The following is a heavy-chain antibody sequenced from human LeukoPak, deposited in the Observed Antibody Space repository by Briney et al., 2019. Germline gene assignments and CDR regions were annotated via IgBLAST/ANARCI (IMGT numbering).Heavy chain of an antibody. CDR3: VRRTTGEYYFDY. V-gene: IGHV5-51*01. Sequence: GESLRISCKVSGYRLNIYWIGWVRQMSGRGPEWMGIIYPGDSDIRYSPSFQGQVNISADKSVSTAYLQWNSLKASDTAMYYCVRRTTGEYYFDYWGQGTLVTVSS. CDR1: GYRLNIYW. D-gene: IGHD7-27*01. J-gene: IGHJ4*02. CDR2: IYPGDSDI.